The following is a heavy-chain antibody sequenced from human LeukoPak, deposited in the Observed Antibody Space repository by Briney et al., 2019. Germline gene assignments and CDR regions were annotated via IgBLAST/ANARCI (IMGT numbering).Heavy chain of an antibody. CDR1: GGTFNNFA. V-gene: IGHV1-69*13. Sequence: SVKVSCKASGGTFNNFAISWVRQAPGQGLEWVGGIIPMSGTANYAQKFQGRVTITADESTSTAYMELSSLRSGDTAIYYCASPVKYYDTWSGYPPFDYWGQGTLVTVSS. CDR2: IIPMSGTA. J-gene: IGHJ4*02. D-gene: IGHD3-3*01. CDR3: ASPVKYYDTWSGYPPFDY.